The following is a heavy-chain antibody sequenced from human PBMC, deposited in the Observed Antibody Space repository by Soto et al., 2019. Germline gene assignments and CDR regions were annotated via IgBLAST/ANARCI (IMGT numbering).Heavy chain of an antibody. CDR2: INPSGGST. D-gene: IGHD3-22*01. CDR3: ARDLASDDSSGSLSY. CDR1: GYTFTNYC. J-gene: IGHJ4*02. V-gene: IGHV1-46*01. Sequence: QVQLVQSGAEVKKPGASVKVSCKASGYTFTNYCIHWVRQPPGQGLEWMGMINPSGGSTTYAQTSQGRVTMTRYKSTSTVYMELSSLRSEDTALYYCARDLASDDSSGSLSYWGQGTLVTVSP.